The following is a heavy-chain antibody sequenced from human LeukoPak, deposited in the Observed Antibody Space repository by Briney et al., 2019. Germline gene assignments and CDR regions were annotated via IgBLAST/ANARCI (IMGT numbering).Heavy chain of an antibody. D-gene: IGHD1-26*01. J-gene: IGHJ4*02. CDR2: IYYSGNT. V-gene: IGHV4-59*08. CDR1: GDSINNYY. CDR3: ASLSGSYGY. Sequence: KPSETLSLTCTVSGDSINNYYWSWIRQPPGKRLEWIGYIYYSGNTNYNPSLKSRVTFSVDTSKNQFSLKLSSVTAADTAVYYCASLSGSYGYWGQGTLVTVSS.